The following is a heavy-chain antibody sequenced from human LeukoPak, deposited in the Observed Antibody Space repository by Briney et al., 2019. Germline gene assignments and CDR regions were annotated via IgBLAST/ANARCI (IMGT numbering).Heavy chain of an antibody. J-gene: IGHJ5*02. CDR1: GFTFSTYA. D-gene: IGHD3-16*01. V-gene: IGHV3-53*01. CDR3: ARWGVAPMNWFDP. CDR2: IYSGGST. Sequence: GGSLRLSCAASGFTFSTYAMSWVRQAPGKGLEWVSVIYSGGSTYYADSVKARFTISRDNSKNTLYLQMNSLRAEDTAVYYCARWGVAPMNWFDPWGQGTLVTVSS.